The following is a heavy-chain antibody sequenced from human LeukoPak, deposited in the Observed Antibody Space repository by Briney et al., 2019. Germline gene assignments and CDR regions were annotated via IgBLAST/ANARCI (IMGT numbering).Heavy chain of an antibody. CDR2: IYYSGST. V-gene: IGHV4-59*11. J-gene: IGHJ4*02. Sequence: SETLSLTCTVSGGSLSSHFWSWIRQPPGKGLEWIAYIYYSGSTNYNPSLKSRVTISVDTSKNQFSLKLSSVTAADTAVYYCARQPSSWFTSFDSWGQGTLVTVSS. CDR1: GGSLSSHF. CDR3: ARQPSSWFTSFDS. D-gene: IGHD6-13*01.